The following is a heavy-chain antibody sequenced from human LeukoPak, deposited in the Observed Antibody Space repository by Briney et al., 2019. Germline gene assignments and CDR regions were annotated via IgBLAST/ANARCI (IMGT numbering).Heavy chain of an antibody. CDR2: IYYSGST. CDR1: GGSISSYY. J-gene: IGHJ6*02. CDR3: ARGYYGSGSYSKYYYYGMDV. V-gene: IGHV4-59*01. D-gene: IGHD3-10*01. Sequence: SETLSLTCTVSGGSISSYYWSWIRQPPGKGLEWIGYIYYSGSTNYNPSLKSRVTISVDTSKNQFPLKLSSVTAADTAVYYCARGYYGSGSYSKYYYYGMDVWGQGTTVTVSS.